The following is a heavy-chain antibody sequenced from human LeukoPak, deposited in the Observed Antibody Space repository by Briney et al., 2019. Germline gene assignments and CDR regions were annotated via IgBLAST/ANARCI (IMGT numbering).Heavy chain of an antibody. J-gene: IGHJ4*02. V-gene: IGHV3-74*01. D-gene: IGHD4-17*01. CDR3: ARGFYGDYTFDY. CDR1: GFTFSSYW. Sequence: GGSLRLSCAASGFTFSSYWMHWVRQAPGKGLVWVSRINSDGSSTSYADSVKGRFTISRDNAKNTLYLQMNSLRAEDTAVYYCARGFYGDYTFDYWGQGTLATVSS. CDR2: INSDGSST.